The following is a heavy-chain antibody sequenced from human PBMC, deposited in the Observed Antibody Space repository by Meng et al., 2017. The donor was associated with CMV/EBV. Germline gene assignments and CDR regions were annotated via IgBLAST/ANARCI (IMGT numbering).Heavy chain of an antibody. CDR3: ARDAGGLDVVGAFRWFDP. CDR2: ISLSGPTI. J-gene: IGHJ5*01. Sequence: GESLKISCAASGFSFSGYSMIWVRQAPGKGLEWVSYISLSGPTIYYADSVKGRFTISRDNAKNSLYLQMNSLRAEDTAVYYCARDAGGLDVVGAFRWFDPWGQGTLVTVSS. CDR1: GFSFSGYS. D-gene: IGHD1-26*01. V-gene: IGHV3-11*04.